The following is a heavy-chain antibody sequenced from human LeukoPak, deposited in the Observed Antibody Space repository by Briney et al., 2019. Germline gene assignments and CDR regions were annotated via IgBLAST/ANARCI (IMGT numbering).Heavy chain of an antibody. CDR2: IIPIFGTA. V-gene: IGHV1-69*05. J-gene: IGHJ3*02. Sequence: SVKVSCKASGGTFSSYAISWVRQAPGQGLEWMGGIIPIFGTANYAQKFQGRVTITTDESTSTAYMELSSLRSEDTAVYYCARPAYCGGDCSNDAFDIWGQGTMVTVSS. CDR1: GGTFSSYA. D-gene: IGHD2-21*01. CDR3: ARPAYCGGDCSNDAFDI.